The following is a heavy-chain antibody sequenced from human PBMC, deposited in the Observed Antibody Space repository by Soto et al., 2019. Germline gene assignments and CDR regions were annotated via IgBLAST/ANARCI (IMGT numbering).Heavy chain of an antibody. CDR1: GGSVTSGTYF. J-gene: IGHJ5*02. V-gene: IGHV4-61*01. CDR2: ISYIGNT. D-gene: IGHD2-15*01. Sequence: SETLSLTCTVSGGSVTSGTYFWNWVRQPPGKGLEWIGYISYIGNTDYNPSLKSRVTISVDTSKNQFSLKLNSLTPADTAVYFCGRRNSGRSWSVPWGPGTLLTVSS. CDR3: GRRNSGRSWSVP.